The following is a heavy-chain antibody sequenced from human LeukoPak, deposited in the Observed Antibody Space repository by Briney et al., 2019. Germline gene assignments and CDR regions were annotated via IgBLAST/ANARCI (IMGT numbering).Heavy chain of an antibody. Sequence: ASVKVSCKASGGTFSSYTISWVRQAPGQGLEWMGRIIPILGIANYAQKFQGRVTITADKSTSTAYMELSSLRSEDTDVYYCASRYCSSTSCYGTLDYWGQGTLVTVSS. CDR3: ASRYCSSTSCYGTLDY. J-gene: IGHJ4*02. CDR1: GGTFSSYT. D-gene: IGHD2-2*01. CDR2: IIPILGIA. V-gene: IGHV1-69*02.